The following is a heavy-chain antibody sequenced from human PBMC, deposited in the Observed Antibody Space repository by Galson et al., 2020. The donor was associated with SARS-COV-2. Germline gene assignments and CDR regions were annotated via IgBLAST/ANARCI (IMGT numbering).Heavy chain of an antibody. D-gene: IGHD2-8*01. CDR3: AGDENGNKGMGV. Sequence: GGSLRLSCAASGFTVSSNYMIWVRQAPGKGLEWVSLIFIGGITSYADSVKGRFTISRDPSKNTLYLQMNSLRAEDTAVYYCAGDENGNKGMGVWGQGTTVTVSS. CDR1: GFTVSSNY. J-gene: IGHJ6*02. V-gene: IGHV3-53*01. CDR2: IFIGGIT.